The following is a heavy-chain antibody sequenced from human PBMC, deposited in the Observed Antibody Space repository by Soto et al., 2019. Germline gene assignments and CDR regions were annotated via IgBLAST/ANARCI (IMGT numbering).Heavy chain of an antibody. D-gene: IGHD2-8*01. CDR1: GFTFSSYG. Sequence: PGGSLRLSCAASGFTFSSYGMHWVRQAPGKGLEWVAVIWYDGSNKYYADSVKGRFTISRDNSKNTLYLQMNSLRAEDTAVYYCARDARQDCTNGVCPPGDFDYWGQGTLVTVSS. CDR2: IWYDGSNK. V-gene: IGHV3-33*01. J-gene: IGHJ4*02. CDR3: ARDARQDCTNGVCPPGDFDY.